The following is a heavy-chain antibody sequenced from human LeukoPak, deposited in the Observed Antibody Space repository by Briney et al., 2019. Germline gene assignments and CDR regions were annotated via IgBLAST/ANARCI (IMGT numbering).Heavy chain of an antibody. CDR3: ARHSLEWLVPVFDY. CDR1: GGSISSSNW. Sequence: SGTLSLTCAVSGGSISSSNWWGWVRQPPGKGLEWIGEIYHSGSTNYNPSLKSRVTISVDKSKNQFSLKLSSVTGADTAVYYCARHSLEWLVPVFDYWGQGTLVTVSS. D-gene: IGHD6-19*01. CDR2: IYHSGST. V-gene: IGHV4-4*02. J-gene: IGHJ4*02.